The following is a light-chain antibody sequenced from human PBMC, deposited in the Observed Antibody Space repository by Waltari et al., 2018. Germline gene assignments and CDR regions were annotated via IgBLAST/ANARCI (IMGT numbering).Light chain of an antibody. CDR1: KIGLKS. J-gene: IGLJ2*01. Sequence: SYVLTQSPSVSVAPGQTATITCGGNKIGLKSVHWYRQQPGQAPVMVVYDVYRRPSGITERLSASASANMATRTISRVEAGDEADYVCQVWDSGSDHIIVGGGTKLTVL. CDR3: QVWDSGSDHII. CDR2: DVY. V-gene: IGLV3-21*02.